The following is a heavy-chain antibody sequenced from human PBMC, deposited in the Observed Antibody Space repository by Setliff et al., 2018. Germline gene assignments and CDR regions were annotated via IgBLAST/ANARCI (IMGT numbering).Heavy chain of an antibody. Sequence: SETLSLTCTVSGGSISSSSYYWGWIRQPPGKGLEWIGRIYTSGSTNYNPSLKSRVTISVDTSKNQFSLKLSSVTAADTAVYYCARLRGAFDYWGQGTLVTVSS. CDR3: ARLRGAFDY. V-gene: IGHV4-61*05. CDR1: GGSISSSSYY. D-gene: IGHD3-16*01. CDR2: IYTSGST. J-gene: IGHJ4*02.